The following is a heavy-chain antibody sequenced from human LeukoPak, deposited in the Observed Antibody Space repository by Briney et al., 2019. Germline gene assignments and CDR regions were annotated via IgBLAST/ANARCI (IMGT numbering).Heavy chain of an antibody. CDR1: GGTFISYA. Sequence: SVKVSCKASGGTFISYAISWVRQAPGQGLEWMGGIIPIFGTANYAQKFQGRVTITADESTSTAYMELSSLRSEDTAVYYCARGGAITMVRGVKDYYYYYYMDVWGKGTTVTISS. CDR3: ARGGAITMVRGVKDYYYYYYMDV. CDR2: IIPIFGTA. D-gene: IGHD3-10*01. V-gene: IGHV1-69*13. J-gene: IGHJ6*03.